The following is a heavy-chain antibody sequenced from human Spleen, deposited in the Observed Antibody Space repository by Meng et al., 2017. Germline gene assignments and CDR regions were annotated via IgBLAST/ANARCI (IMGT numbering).Heavy chain of an antibody. Sequence: SLKISCAASGFTFRDYDDYAVNWVRQPPGNGLEWVSTIRWNCAFTDHVESVKGRFTISRDNTKKSLYLQTNSQRTEDTAVYYYTRAMADILTGYYDKLRTYFDYWGQGTLVTVSS. CDR3: TRAMADILTGYYDKLRTYFDY. J-gene: IGHJ4*02. CDR1: GFTFRDYDDYA. CDR2: IRWNCAFT. V-gene: IGHV3-9*01. D-gene: IGHD3-9*01.